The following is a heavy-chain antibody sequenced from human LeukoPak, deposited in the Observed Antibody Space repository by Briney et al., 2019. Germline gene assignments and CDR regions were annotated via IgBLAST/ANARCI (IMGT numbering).Heavy chain of an antibody. J-gene: IGHJ4*02. CDR3: ARSPIVGATN. Sequence: SETLSLTCTVSGGSISTGSYYWGWIRQPPGKGLEWIGSIYYSGSTYYNPSLKSRVTIPIDTSKNQFSLRLSSVTAADTAVYYCARSPIVGATNWGQGTLVTVSS. CDR1: GGSISTGSYY. D-gene: IGHD1-26*01. CDR2: IYYSGST. V-gene: IGHV4-39*01.